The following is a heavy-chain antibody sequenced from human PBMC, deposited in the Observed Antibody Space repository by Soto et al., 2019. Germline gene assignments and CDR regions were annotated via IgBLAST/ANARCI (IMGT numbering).Heavy chain of an antibody. Sequence: ASVKVSCKASGYTFTSYGISWVRQAPGQGLEWMGWISAYNGNTNYAQKLQGRVTMTTDTSTSTAYMELRSLRSDDTAVYYCARGLVRYQLGHYHMYVWGKGTTVPVS. V-gene: IGHV1-18*01. CDR3: ARGLVRYQLGHYHMYV. CDR2: ISAYNGNT. D-gene: IGHD2-2*01. CDR1: GYTFTSYG. J-gene: IGHJ6*03.